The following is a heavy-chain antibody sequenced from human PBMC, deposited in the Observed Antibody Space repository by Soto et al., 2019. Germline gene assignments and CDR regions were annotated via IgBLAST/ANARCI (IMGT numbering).Heavy chain of an antibody. V-gene: IGHV3-73*02. CDR2: IGRKANNYAT. CDR1: GFIFSGSA. J-gene: IGHJ4*02. D-gene: IGHD6-19*01. CDR3: VRQRLVVSPSDH. Sequence: EVHLVQSGGGLVQPGGSLKLSCAASGFIFSGSAMHWVRQASGKGLEWVGRIGRKANNYATEYAASVEGRFTISRDESKTTTFLLMNSLKSEDTAVYFCVRQRLVVSPSDHWGQGTLVTVSS.